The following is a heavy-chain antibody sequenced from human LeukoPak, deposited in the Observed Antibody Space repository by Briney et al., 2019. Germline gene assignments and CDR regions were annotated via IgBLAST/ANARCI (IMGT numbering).Heavy chain of an antibody. CDR3: ARRRMTTVTYYYYYYMDV. CDR1: GGSFSSYY. J-gene: IGHJ6*03. D-gene: IGHD4-17*01. CDR2: INHSGST. Sequence: PSETLSLTCAVYGGSFSSYYWSWIRQPPGKGMEWIGEINHSGSTNYNPSLKSRVTISVDTSKNQISLKLSSGTAADTAVYYCARRRMTTVTYYYYYYMDVWGKGTTVTISS. V-gene: IGHV4-34*01.